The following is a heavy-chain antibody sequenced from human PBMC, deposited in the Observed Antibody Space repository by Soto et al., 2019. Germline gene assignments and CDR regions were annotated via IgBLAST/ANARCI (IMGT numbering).Heavy chain of an antibody. Sequence: GGSLKLSCAASGFTFSSYSMNWVRQAPGKGLEWVSYISSSSSTIYYADSVKGRFTISRDNAKNSLYLQMNSLRAEDTAVYYSARANYYGSPGDFDYWGQGTLVTVSS. CDR1: GFTFSSYS. CDR3: ARANYYGSPGDFDY. V-gene: IGHV3-48*01. CDR2: ISSSSSTI. D-gene: IGHD3-10*01. J-gene: IGHJ4*02.